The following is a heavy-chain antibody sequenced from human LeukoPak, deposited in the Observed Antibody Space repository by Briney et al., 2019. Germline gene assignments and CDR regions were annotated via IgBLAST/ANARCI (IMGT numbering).Heavy chain of an antibody. CDR1: GGSISSGSYD. CDR2: IYTSGST. V-gene: IGHV4-61*09. D-gene: IGHD3-10*01. J-gene: IGHJ4*02. CDR3: TRGRGI. Sequence: PSQALSLTCTVSGGSISSGSYDWYWIRQPAGKGLEWIGHIYTSGSTDYNPSLKSRVTISVATSKNQFSLKLTSVTAADTAVYYCTRGRGIWGQGTLVTVSS.